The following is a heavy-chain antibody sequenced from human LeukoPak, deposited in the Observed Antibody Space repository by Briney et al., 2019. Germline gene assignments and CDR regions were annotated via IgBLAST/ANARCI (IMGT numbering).Heavy chain of an antibody. CDR3: ARDGRFGELLDY. J-gene: IGHJ4*02. Sequence: ASVKVSCKASGYTFTNFGIGWVRQVPGQGLEWMGWISAYNGDTNYAQNLQGRVTMTTDTSTNTTYMELRSLRSDDTAVYYCARDGRFGELLDYWGQGTLVTVPS. V-gene: IGHV1-18*01. CDR1: GYTFTNFG. D-gene: IGHD3-10*01. CDR2: ISAYNGDT.